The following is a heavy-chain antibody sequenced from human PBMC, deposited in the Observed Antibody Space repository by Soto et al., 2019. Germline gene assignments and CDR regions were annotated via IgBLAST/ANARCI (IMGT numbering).Heavy chain of an antibody. V-gene: IGHV4-39*01. Sequence: SETLSLTCTVSGGSISSSSYYWGWIRQPPGKGLEWIGSIYYSGSTYYNPSLKSRVTISVDTSKNQFSLKLSSVTAADTAVYYCARLKYSSSDAPVVFDYWGQGTLVTVSS. D-gene: IGHD6-6*01. CDR3: ARLKYSSSDAPVVFDY. CDR2: IYYSGST. J-gene: IGHJ4*02. CDR1: GGSISSSSYY.